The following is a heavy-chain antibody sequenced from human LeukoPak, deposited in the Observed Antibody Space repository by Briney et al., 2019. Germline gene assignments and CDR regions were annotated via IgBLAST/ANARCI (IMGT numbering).Heavy chain of an antibody. Sequence: SETLSLTCTVSGGSIRSSYYYWGWIRQPPGKGLEWIGYIYYSGSTSYNPSLKGRVTMSVDTSNNQFSLKLISVTAADTAVYYCARDKRGSYADYWGQGTLVTVSS. D-gene: IGHD1-26*01. CDR1: GGSIRSSYYY. J-gene: IGHJ4*02. CDR3: ARDKRGSYADY. CDR2: IYYSGST. V-gene: IGHV4-61*01.